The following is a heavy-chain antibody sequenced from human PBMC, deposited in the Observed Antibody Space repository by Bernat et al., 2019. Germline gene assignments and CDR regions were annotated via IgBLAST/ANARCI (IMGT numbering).Heavy chain of an antibody. D-gene: IGHD3-3*01. J-gene: IGHJ6*03. CDR2: ISSSGSTI. Sequence: EVQLVESGGGLVQPGGSLRLSCAASGFTFSSYEMKWVRQAPGKGLEWVSYISSSGSTIYYADSVKGRFTISRDNAKNSLYLQMNSLRAEDTAIYYCARITIYPYEYYMDVWGKGTTVTVS. CDR3: ARITIYPYEYYMDV. CDR1: GFTFSSYE. V-gene: IGHV3-48*03.